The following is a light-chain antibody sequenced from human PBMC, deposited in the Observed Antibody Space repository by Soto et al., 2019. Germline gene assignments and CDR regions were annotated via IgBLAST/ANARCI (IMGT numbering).Light chain of an antibody. J-gene: IGLJ3*02. CDR2: DVS. Sequence: QSALTQPRSVSGSPGQSVTISCTGTSSDVGDYDFVSWYQQHPGKAPKLMIYDVSKRPSGVPDRFSGSKSGNTASLTISGLQPKDEADYSCCSYAGTYTWVFGGGTKLTVL. CDR1: SSDVGDYDF. V-gene: IGLV2-11*01. CDR3: CSYAGTYTWV.